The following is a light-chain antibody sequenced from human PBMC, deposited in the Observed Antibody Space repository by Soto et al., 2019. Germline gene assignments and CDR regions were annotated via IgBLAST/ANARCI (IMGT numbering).Light chain of an antibody. CDR2: AAS. CDR3: QQSYSTPWT. J-gene: IGKJ1*01. Sequence: DIQMTQSPSSLSASVGDRVTITCRASQSISSYLNWYQQKPGKAPKLLIYAASSLQSGVPSRFSGSGSGTEFTLTISSLQPEDFATYYSQQSYSTPWTFGQGNKVEIK. CDR1: QSISSY. V-gene: IGKV1-39*01.